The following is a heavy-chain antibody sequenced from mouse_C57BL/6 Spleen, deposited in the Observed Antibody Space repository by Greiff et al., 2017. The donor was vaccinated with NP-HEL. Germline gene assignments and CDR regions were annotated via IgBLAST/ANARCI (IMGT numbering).Heavy chain of an antibody. CDR1: GYAFSSYW. D-gene: IGHD2-4*01. V-gene: IGHV1-80*01. Sequence: QVQLQQSGAELVKPGASVKISCKASGYAFSSYWMNWVKQRPGKGLEWIGQIYPGDGDANYNGKFKGKATLTADKSSSTAYMQLSSLTSEDSAVYFCARGATMITGYYFDYWGQGTTLTVSS. CDR2: IYPGDGDA. CDR3: ARGATMITGYYFDY. J-gene: IGHJ2*01.